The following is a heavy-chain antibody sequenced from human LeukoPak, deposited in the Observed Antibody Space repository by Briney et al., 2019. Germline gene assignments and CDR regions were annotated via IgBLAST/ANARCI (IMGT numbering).Heavy chain of an antibody. CDR3: ARAPYYYDNSGYFRFDY. D-gene: IGHD3-22*01. Sequence: SETLSLTCTVSGGSVSSCTYNWSWIPQPPGQGLKGISNIYSSGSTNYNTSLKSRVTISVDTSKNQFSLKLTSVTAADTAVYYCARAPYYYDNSGYFRFDYWGQGTLVTVSS. J-gene: IGHJ4*02. CDR1: GGSVSSCTYN. V-gene: IGHV4-61*01. CDR2: IYSSGST.